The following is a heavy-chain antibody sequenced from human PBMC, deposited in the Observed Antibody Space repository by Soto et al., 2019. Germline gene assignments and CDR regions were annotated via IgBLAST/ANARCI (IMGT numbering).Heavy chain of an antibody. V-gene: IGHV4-30-4*01. CDR1: GGSISDDSY. CDR2: IYYTGNT. J-gene: IGHJ5*01. D-gene: IGHD2-2*01. Sequence: TLSLTCTVSGGSISDDSYWSWIRQTPGKGLEWIGYIYYTGNTYYNPSLRSRVSISVDKSKSQFSLKLISVTAADTAVYFCARDEYQLLSSVSWFDSWGQGTLVTVSS. CDR3: ARDEYQLLSSVSWFDS.